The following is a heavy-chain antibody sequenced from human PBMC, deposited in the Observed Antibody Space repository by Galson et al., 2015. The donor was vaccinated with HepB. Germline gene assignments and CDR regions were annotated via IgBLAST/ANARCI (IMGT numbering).Heavy chain of an antibody. CDR1: GYSFTSYW. V-gene: IGHV5-51*01. Sequence: QSGAEVKKPGESLKISCKGSGYSFTSYWIGWVRQMPGKGLEWMGIIYPGDSDTRYSPSFQGQVTISADKSISTAYLQWSSLKASDTAMYYCARHVRGIVVVPAAMDGWFDPWGQGTLVTVSS. CDR2: IYPGDSDT. D-gene: IGHD2-2*01. J-gene: IGHJ5*02. CDR3: ARHVRGIVVVPAAMDGWFDP.